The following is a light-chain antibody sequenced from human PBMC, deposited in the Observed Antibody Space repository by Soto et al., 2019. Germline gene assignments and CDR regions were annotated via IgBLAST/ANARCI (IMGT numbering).Light chain of an antibody. Sequence: EIVLTQSPGTLSLSPGERATLSCRASQSVSSSYLAWYQQKPGQAPRLLIYGASSRATGIPDRFSGSGSGTDFTLTIRRLELEDFAVYYCQQYGSSPLTFGGGTKVEIK. J-gene: IGKJ4*01. CDR1: QSVSSSY. V-gene: IGKV3-20*01. CDR3: QQYGSSPLT. CDR2: GAS.